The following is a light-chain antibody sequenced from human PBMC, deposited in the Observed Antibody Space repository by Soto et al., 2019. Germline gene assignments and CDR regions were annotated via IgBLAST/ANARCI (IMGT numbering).Light chain of an antibody. CDR3: QQRRNWPLT. J-gene: IGKJ4*01. CDR1: QSVSTY. V-gene: IGKV3-11*01. CDR2: DAS. Sequence: EIVLTQSPATLSLSPGERATLSRGASQSVSTYLAWYQQKPGQAPRLLIYDASSRATGIPARFSGSGSGTDFTLTISSLEPEDSAVYFCQQRRNWPLTFGGGTKVDIK.